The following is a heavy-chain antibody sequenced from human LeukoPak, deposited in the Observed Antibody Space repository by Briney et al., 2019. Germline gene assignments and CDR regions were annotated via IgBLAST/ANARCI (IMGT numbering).Heavy chain of an antibody. J-gene: IGHJ4*02. CDR2: INPNSGGT. V-gene: IGHV1-2*02. D-gene: IGHD3-10*01. CDR3: ASEGLWFGELSPVY. Sequence: ASVNVSCKASGYTFTVYYMHWVRQAPGQGLEWMGWINPNSGGTNYAQKFQGRVTMTRDTSISTAYMELSRLRSDDTAVYYCASEGLWFGELSPVYWGQGTLVTVSS. CDR1: GYTFTVYY.